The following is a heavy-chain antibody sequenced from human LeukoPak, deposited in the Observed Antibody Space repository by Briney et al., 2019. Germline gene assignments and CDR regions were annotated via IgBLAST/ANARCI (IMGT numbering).Heavy chain of an antibody. Sequence: PSETQSLTCVVSGGSISGYFWSWTRQPPGEGLEWVGYIYYDGRIKYNPSLESRVAISLDTSRNQFSLKLTSVTDADTALYYCARQSPQKGTPFDYWGQGTLVTVSS. J-gene: IGHJ4*02. CDR1: GGSISGYF. D-gene: IGHD3-10*01. CDR2: IYYDGRI. V-gene: IGHV4-59*01. CDR3: ARQSPQKGTPFDY.